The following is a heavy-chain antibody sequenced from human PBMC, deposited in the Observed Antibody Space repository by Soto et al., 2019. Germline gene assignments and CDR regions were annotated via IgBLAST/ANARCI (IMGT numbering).Heavy chain of an antibody. V-gene: IGHV3-9*01. CDR2: ISWNSGSI. D-gene: IGHD4-17*01. CDR1: GFTFDDYA. CDR3: AKEDAVNQTWFDP. Sequence: EVQLVESGGGLVQPGRSLRLSCAASGFTFDDYAMHWVRQAPGKGLEWVSGISWNSGSIGYADSVKGRFTISRDNAKNSLYLQMNSLRAEDTALYYCAKEDAVNQTWFDPWGQGTLVTVSS. J-gene: IGHJ5*02.